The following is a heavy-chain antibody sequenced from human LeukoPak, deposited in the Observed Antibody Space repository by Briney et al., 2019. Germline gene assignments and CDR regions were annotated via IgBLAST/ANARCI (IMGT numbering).Heavy chain of an antibody. D-gene: IGHD2-2*01. CDR2: IYTSGST. CDR3: ARDRGSTSYVTWFDP. CDR1: GGSISRYY. V-gene: IGHV4-4*07. Sequence: SETLSLTXTVSGGSISRYYWSWIRQPAGKGLEWIGRIYTSGSTNYNPSLKSRVTMSVDTSKNQFSLKLSSVTAADTAVYYCARDRGSTSYVTWFDPWGQGTLVTVSS. J-gene: IGHJ5*02.